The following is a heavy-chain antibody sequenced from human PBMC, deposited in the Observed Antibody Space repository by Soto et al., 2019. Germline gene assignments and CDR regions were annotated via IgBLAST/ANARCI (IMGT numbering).Heavy chain of an antibody. CDR1: GYTFTDYY. Sequence: QVQLVQSGAEVKKPGASVKVSCKASGYTFTDYYIHWVRQAPGQGLEWMGWVNPNSGGTNYAQKFRDWVTVTRDTSISTAYMELRSLTSDATAVYYCARSNTPSVTTPSFDYWGQGSLVTVSS. V-gene: IGHV1-2*04. CDR2: VNPNSGGT. CDR3: ARSNTPSVTTPSFDY. D-gene: IGHD4-17*01. J-gene: IGHJ4*02.